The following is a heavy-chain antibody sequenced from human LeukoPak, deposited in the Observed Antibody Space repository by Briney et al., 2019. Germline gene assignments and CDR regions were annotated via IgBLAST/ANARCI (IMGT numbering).Heavy chain of an antibody. CDR3: TRRPYSSSWYYLDY. CDR1: GFTFSDYY. Sequence: KSGGSLRLSCTVSGFTFSDYYMSWVRQAPGKGLEWVSYISSSGSMLHYADSVEGRFTISRDNGKRSLYLQMSSLRVEDTAVYYCTRRPYSSSWYYLDYWGQGTLVTVSS. V-gene: IGHV3-11*04. J-gene: IGHJ4*02. CDR2: ISSSGSML. D-gene: IGHD6-13*01.